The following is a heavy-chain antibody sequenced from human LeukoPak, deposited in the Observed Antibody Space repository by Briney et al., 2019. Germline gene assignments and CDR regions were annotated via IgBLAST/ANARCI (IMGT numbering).Heavy chain of an antibody. V-gene: IGHV3-21*01. Sequence: GGSLRLSCAASGFTFSRYSFNWVRQAPGKGLDWVSFISSSSYIYYADSVKGRFTVSRDNARKFLYLEVNSLRAEDTAVYYCARQEYVVGATDAFDVWGQGTMVTVSS. CDR3: ARQEYVVGATDAFDV. CDR1: GFTFSRYS. J-gene: IGHJ3*01. CDR2: ISSSSYI. D-gene: IGHD1-26*01.